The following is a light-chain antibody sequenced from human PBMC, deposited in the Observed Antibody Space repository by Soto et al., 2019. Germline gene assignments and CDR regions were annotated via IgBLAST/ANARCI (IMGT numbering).Light chain of an antibody. Sequence: DIQMTQSPSTLSASVVDRVTITCRASQTISNWLAWYQQKPGKAPKLLIYDASTLESGVPSRFSGSGSGTEFTPTISTLQPDDFATYYCQQYNTYTWTFGQGTKVDI. V-gene: IGKV1-5*01. CDR1: QTISNW. CDR3: QQYNTYTWT. CDR2: DAS. J-gene: IGKJ1*01.